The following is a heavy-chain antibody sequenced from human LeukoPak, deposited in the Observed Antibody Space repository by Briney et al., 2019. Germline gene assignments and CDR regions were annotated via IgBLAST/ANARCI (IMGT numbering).Heavy chain of an antibody. CDR1: GFTFSSYS. CDR2: ISSSSSYI. J-gene: IGHJ3*02. V-gene: IGHV3-21*01. Sequence: GGSLRLSCAASGFTFSSYSMNWVRQAPGKGLEWVSSISSSSSYIYYADSVKGRFTISRDNAKNSLYLQMNSLRAEDTAVYYCARVIGGWNPVDAFGIWGQGTMVTVSS. CDR3: ARVIGGWNPVDAFGI. D-gene: IGHD6-19*01.